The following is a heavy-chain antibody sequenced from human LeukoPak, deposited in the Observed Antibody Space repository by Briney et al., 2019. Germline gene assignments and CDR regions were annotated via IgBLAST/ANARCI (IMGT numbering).Heavy chain of an antibody. Sequence: GGSLRLSCAASGFTFSSYAMHWVRQAPGKGLEWVAVISYDGSNKYYADSVKGRFTISRDNSKNTLYLQMNSLRVEDTGVYYCARRSGRRYEYWGQGVLVTVSP. V-gene: IGHV3-30*07. J-gene: IGHJ4*02. CDR2: ISYDGSNK. CDR1: GFTFSSYA. CDR3: ARRSGRRYEY. D-gene: IGHD5-24*01.